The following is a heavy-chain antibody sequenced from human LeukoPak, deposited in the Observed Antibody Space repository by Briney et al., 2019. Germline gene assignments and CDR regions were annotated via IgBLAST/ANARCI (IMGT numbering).Heavy chain of an antibody. V-gene: IGHV1-2*02. J-gene: IGHJ5*02. Sequence: ASVKVSCKASGYTFTDYYIHWVRQAPGQGLEWMAWMNPKRGDTSYAQKFQGRVTMTRDTSISTAYMELSRLRSDDTAVYYCARGHSFIHQRQWLVWWFDPWGQGTLVTVSS. CDR3: ARGHSFIHQRQWLVWWFDP. CDR2: MNPKRGDT. CDR1: GYTFTDYY. D-gene: IGHD6-19*01.